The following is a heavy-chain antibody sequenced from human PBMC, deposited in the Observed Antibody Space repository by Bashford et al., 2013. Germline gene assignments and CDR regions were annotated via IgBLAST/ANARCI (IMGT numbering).Heavy chain of an antibody. CDR3: ARRGGSGSYYSYYYGMDV. J-gene: IGHJ6*02. CDR2: IYPGDSDT. D-gene: IGHD3-10*01. Sequence: GESLKISCKGSGYSFTSYWIGWVRQMPGKGLEWMGIIYPGDSDTRYSPSFQGQVTISADKSISTAYLQWSSLKASDTAMYYCARRGGSGSYYSYYYGMDVWGQGTTVTVSS. V-gene: IGHV5-51*01. CDR1: GYSFTSYW.